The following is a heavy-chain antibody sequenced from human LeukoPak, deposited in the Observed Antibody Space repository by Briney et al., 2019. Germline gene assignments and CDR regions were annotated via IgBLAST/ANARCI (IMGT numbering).Heavy chain of an antibody. CDR3: ASSISNIAARPTAFDI. CDR2: ISLTGRT. V-gene: IGHV4-4*02. D-gene: IGHD6-6*01. CDR1: GGSITSTNW. J-gene: IGHJ3*02. Sequence: SETLSLTCGVSGGSITSTNWWSWVRQPPGQGLEWIGEISLTGRTNYNPSLIGRVIMSLDESRNQLSLTLTSVTAADTAMYYCASSISNIAARPTAFDIWGQGTMVTVSS.